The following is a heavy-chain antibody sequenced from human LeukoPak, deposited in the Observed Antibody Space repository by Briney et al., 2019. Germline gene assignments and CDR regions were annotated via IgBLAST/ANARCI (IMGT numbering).Heavy chain of an antibody. D-gene: IGHD5-18*01. Sequence: GRSLRLSCAASGFTFNSYGMHWVRQAPGKGLEWVAVTSFDGSYKYYADSVKGRFTISRDNSKNTLYLQMNSLRTEDTAVYYCAKEWASGYNYGYNDYWGQGALVTVSS. CDR2: TSFDGSYK. CDR1: GFTFNSYG. V-gene: IGHV3-30*18. CDR3: AKEWASGYNYGYNDY. J-gene: IGHJ4*02.